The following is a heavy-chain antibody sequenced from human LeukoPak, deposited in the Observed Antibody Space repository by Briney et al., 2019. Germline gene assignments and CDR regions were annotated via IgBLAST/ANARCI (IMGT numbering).Heavy chain of an antibody. Sequence: GGSLRLSCAASGFTFDDYAMHWVRQAPGKGLEWVSLISGDSSNTYYADSVRGRFTISRDNAKNSLYLQMNSLRAEDTAVYYCAKDSYSKGDYWGQGTLVTVSS. CDR1: GFTFDDYA. V-gene: IGHV3-43*02. CDR2: ISGDSSNT. J-gene: IGHJ4*02. CDR3: AKDSYSKGDY. D-gene: IGHD4-11*01.